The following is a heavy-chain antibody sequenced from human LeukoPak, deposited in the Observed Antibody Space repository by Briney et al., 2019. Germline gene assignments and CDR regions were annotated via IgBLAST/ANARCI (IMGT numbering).Heavy chain of an antibody. CDR1: GFTLRSYV. CDR3: AKENYYGSGSSAEFDY. V-gene: IGHV3-23*01. Sequence: GGSLRLSCVASGFTLRSYVMNWVRQTPGKGLEWVSSISGSGDSTFYADSVKGRFTISRDNSKNTLYLQMNSLRAEDTAVYYCAKENYYGSGSSAEFDYWGQGTLVTVSS. J-gene: IGHJ4*02. D-gene: IGHD3-10*01. CDR2: ISGSGDST.